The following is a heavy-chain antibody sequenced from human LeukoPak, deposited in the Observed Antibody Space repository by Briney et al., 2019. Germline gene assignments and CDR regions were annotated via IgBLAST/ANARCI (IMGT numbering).Heavy chain of an antibody. Sequence: SVKVSCKASGGTFSSYTISWMRQAPGQGLEWMGRIIPTLGIANYAQKFQGRVTITADKSTSTAYMELSSLRSEDTAVYYCARDQDYYDSSGYPYYFDYWGQGTLVTVSS. CDR3: ARDQDYYDSSGYPYYFDY. D-gene: IGHD3-22*01. CDR1: GGTFSSYT. CDR2: IIPTLGIA. V-gene: IGHV1-69*04. J-gene: IGHJ4*02.